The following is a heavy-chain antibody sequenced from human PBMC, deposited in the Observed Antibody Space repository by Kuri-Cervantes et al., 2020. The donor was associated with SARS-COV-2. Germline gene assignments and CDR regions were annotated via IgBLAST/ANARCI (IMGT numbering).Heavy chain of an antibody. D-gene: IGHD2-2*01. CDR1: GFTVSSNY. Sequence: ESLKISCAASGFTVSSNYMSWIRQPPGKGLEWIGEINHSGGTNYNPSLKSRVTISVDTSKNQFSLKLSSVTAADTAVYYCARGSVVPAANDYWGQGTLVTVSS. CDR2: INHSGGT. J-gene: IGHJ4*02. V-gene: IGHV4-34*01. CDR3: ARGSVVPAANDY.